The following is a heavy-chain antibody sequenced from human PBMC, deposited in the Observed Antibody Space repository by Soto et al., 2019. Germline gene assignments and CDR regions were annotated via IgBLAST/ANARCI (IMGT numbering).Heavy chain of an antibody. D-gene: IGHD2-21*02. V-gene: IGHV3-21*01. CDR2: ISSSSSYI. Sequence: PGGSLRLSCAASGFTFSSYSMNWVRQAPGKGLEWVSSISSSSSYIYYADSVKGRFTISRDNSKNTLYLQMNSLRAEDTAVYYCAKDQAGPRVVTGRYYYYGMDVWGQGTTVTVSS. CDR1: GFTFSSYS. J-gene: IGHJ6*02. CDR3: AKDQAGPRVVTGRYYYYGMDV.